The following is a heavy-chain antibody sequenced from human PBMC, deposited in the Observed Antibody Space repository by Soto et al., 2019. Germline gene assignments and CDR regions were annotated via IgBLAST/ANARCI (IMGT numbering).Heavy chain of an antibody. Sequence: TLPLPCTVPGGSIISLSYYRILIRQPPGKGLEWIGSIYYSGSTYYNPSLKSRVTISVDTSKNQFSLKLSSVTAADTAVYYCARQVGIVRRATKKGAFDIWGQGTMVTVSS. V-gene: IGHV4-39*01. J-gene: IGHJ3*02. CDR2: IYYSGST. CDR3: ARQVGIVRRATKKGAFDI. D-gene: IGHD1-1*01. CDR1: GGSIISLSYY.